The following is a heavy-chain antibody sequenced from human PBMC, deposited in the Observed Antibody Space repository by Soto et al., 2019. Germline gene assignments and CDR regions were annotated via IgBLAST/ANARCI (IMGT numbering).Heavy chain of an antibody. V-gene: IGHV4-31*03. CDR1: GGSISSGGYY. D-gene: IGHD4-17*01. J-gene: IGHJ4*02. CDR3: ARGRGTVTTVTTHLDY. CDR2: IYYSGST. Sequence: SETLSLTCTVSGGSISSGGYYWSWIRQHPGKGMKWIGYIYYSGSTYYNQSLKSRVTISVDTSKNQFSLKLSSVTAADTAVYYCARGRGTVTTVTTHLDYWGQGTLVTISS.